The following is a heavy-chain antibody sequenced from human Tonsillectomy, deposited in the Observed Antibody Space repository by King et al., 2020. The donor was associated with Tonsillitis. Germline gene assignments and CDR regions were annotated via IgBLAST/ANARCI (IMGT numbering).Heavy chain of an antibody. D-gene: IGHD6-13*01. J-gene: IGHJ4*02. CDR3: AREPEIAPRGFFDY. Sequence: QVQLQESGPGLVKPSETLSLTCTVSGGSISNYYWSWIRQPPGKGLEWIGYIYYSGSTNYNPSPRSRLTISVDTSKNQFSLRLGSVTAADTAVYYCAREPEIAPRGFFDYWGQGTLVTVSS. CDR2: IYYSGST. CDR1: GGSISNYY. V-gene: IGHV4-59*01.